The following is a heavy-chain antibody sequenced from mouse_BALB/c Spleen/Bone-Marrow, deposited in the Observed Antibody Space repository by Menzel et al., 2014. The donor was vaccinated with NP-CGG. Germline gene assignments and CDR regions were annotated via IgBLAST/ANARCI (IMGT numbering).Heavy chain of an antibody. Sequence: QVQLQQSGAELVKPGASVKLSCKASGYTFTSYWMHWVKQRPGQGLEWIGEIDPSDSYTNYNQKFKGKATLTVDKSSSTAYMQLSSLTSEDSAVYFCARWLLRYYAMDDGGQGTSVTVSS. J-gene: IGHJ4*01. V-gene: IGHV1-69*02. CDR3: ARWLLRYYAMDD. D-gene: IGHD2-3*01. CDR1: GYTFTSYW. CDR2: IDPSDSYT.